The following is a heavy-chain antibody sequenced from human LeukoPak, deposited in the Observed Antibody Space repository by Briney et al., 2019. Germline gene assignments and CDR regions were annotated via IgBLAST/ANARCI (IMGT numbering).Heavy chain of an antibody. CDR3: ATRPMVRGVIISWFDP. D-gene: IGHD3-10*01. V-gene: IGHV1-69*13. CDR1: GGTFSSYA. J-gene: IGHJ5*02. CDR2: IIPIFGTA. Sequence: SVKVSCKTSGGTFSSYAISWVRQAPGQGLEWMGGIIPIFGTANYAQKFQGRVTITADESTSTAYMELSSLRSEDTAVYYCATRPMVRGVIISWFDPWGQGTLVTVSS.